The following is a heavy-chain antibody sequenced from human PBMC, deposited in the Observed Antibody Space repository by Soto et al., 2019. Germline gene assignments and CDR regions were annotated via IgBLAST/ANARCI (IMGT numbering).Heavy chain of an antibody. CDR3: TRGWETVGTTTPFAY. Sequence: QVQLVQSGAEVKKPGSSVKVSCKASGGTFSSYAISWVRQAPGQGLEWMGGIIPIFGTANYAQKFQGRVAITADKSTRTGYMELNSLRSEDTALYYCTRGWETVGTTTPFAYWGQGTLVTVSS. CDR1: GGTFSSYA. J-gene: IGHJ4*02. V-gene: IGHV1-69*06. D-gene: IGHD1-26*01. CDR2: IIPIFGTA.